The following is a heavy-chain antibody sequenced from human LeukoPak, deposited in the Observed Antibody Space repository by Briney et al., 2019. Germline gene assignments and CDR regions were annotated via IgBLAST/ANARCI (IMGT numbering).Heavy chain of an antibody. CDR2: IWYGGSNK. CDR1: GFTFSSYG. J-gene: IGHJ4*02. Sequence: PGGSLRLSCAASGFTFSSYGMHWVRQAPGKGLEWVAVIWYGGSNKYYADSVKGRSTISRDNSKNTLYLQMNSLRAEDTAVYYCAKGSNSSSWLDYWGQGTLVTVSS. CDR3: AKGSNSSSWLDY. D-gene: IGHD6-13*01. V-gene: IGHV3-30*02.